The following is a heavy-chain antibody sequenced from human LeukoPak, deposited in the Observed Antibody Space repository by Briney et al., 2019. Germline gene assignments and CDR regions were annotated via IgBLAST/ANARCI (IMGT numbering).Heavy chain of an antibody. D-gene: IGHD6-19*01. CDR2: IWYDGSNK. J-gene: IGHJ6*03. Sequence: PGRSLRLSCAASGFTLSSYGMHWVRQAPGRGLEWVAVIWYDGSNKYYADSVKGRFTISRDNSKNTLYLQMNSLRAEDTAVYYCAKDQAVAGPGWYYMDVWGKGTTVTVSS. CDR1: GFTLSSYG. CDR3: AKDQAVAGPGWYYMDV. V-gene: IGHV3-33*06.